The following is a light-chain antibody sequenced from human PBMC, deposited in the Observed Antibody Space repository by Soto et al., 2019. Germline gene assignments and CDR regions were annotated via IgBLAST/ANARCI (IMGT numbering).Light chain of an antibody. Sequence: QSALTQPASVSGSPGQSITISCTGTSSYVGGYNYVSWYQHHPGKAPKLLIYDVSNGPSGVSNRFFGSKSGNTASLTISGLQPEDEADYYCRSYTSSSTPVCGTGTKSPS. CDR2: DVS. V-gene: IGLV2-14*03. CDR3: RSYTSSSTPV. J-gene: IGLJ1*01. CDR1: SSYVGGYNY.